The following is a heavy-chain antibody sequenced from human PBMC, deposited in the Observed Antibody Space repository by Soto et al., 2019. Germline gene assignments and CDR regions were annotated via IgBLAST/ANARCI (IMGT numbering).Heavy chain of an antibody. Sequence: LSLTCAVSGGSISSGGYSWSWIRQPPGKGLEWIGYIYHSGSTYYNPSLKSRVTISVDRSKNQFSLKLSSVTAADTAVYYCARIGPVAAAGEYYFDYWGQGTLVTVSS. CDR1: GGSISSGGYS. J-gene: IGHJ4*02. V-gene: IGHV4-30-2*01. D-gene: IGHD6-13*01. CDR3: ARIGPVAAAGEYYFDY. CDR2: IYHSGST.